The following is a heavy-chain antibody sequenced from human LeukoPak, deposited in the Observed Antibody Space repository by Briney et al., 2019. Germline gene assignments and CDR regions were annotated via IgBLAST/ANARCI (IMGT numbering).Heavy chain of an antibody. Sequence: SETLSLTCTVSGGSLNGYYWSWIRQPAGKGLEWIGRVYITGTTNYNPSLKSRVTMSVDTSKNQFSLRLTSVTAADTAVYYCARDRWSSGCDPWGQGTLVTVSS. D-gene: IGHD6-19*01. J-gene: IGHJ5*02. CDR3: ARDRWSSGCDP. CDR2: VYITGTT. V-gene: IGHV4-4*07. CDR1: GGSLNGYY.